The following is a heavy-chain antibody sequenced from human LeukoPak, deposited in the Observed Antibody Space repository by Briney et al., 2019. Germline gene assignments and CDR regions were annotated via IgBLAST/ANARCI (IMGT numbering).Heavy chain of an antibody. J-gene: IGHJ6*03. CDR2: ISSSSSYI. CDR3: AREEQQLVWYYYYMDV. CDR1: GFTFSSYS. Sequence: GGSLRLSCAASGFTFSSYSMNWVRQAPGKGLEWVSSISSSSSYIYYADSVKGRFTISRDNAKNSLYLQMNSLRAEDTAVYYCAREEQQLVWYYYYMDVWGKGTTVTVSS. D-gene: IGHD6-13*01. V-gene: IGHV3-21*01.